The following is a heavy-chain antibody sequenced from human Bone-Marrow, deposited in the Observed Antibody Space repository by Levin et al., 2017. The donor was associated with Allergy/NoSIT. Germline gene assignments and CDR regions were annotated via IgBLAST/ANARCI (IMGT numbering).Heavy chain of an antibody. J-gene: IGHJ4*02. CDR3: VRGDRAFEN. CDR2: IYHTGFT. V-gene: IGHV4-59*01. Sequence: PGGSLRLSCSVSGGSISDYYWSWIRQSPGKGLEWIGYIYHTGFTKQNPSLNSRATISLDTSKRQFSLTVTSVTAADTAVYYCVRGDRAFENWSQGTLVTVSS. CDR1: GGSISDYY.